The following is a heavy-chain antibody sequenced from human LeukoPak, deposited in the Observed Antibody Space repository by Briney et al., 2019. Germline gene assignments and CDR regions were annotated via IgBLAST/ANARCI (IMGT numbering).Heavy chain of an antibody. J-gene: IGHJ4*02. CDR2: MNPNSGNT. CDR1: GYTFTSSD. V-gene: IGHV1-8*01. Sequence: ASVKVSCKASGYTFTSSDINWVRQATGQGLEWMGWMNPNSGNTGYAQKFQGRVTMTRNTSISTAYMELSSLRSEDTAVNYCARMVRGAYAGSYWGQGTLVTVSS. CDR3: ARMVRGAYAGSY. D-gene: IGHD3-10*01.